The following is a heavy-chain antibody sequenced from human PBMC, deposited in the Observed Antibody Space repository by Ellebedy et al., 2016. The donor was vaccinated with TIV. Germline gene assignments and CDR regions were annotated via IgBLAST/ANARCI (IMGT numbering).Heavy chain of an antibody. D-gene: IGHD3-10*01. J-gene: IGHJ6*04. CDR3: AKDRYGSGSYSTGMDV. CDR1: GFTFSGYW. CDR2: IKEDGSEK. Sequence: GGSLRLXXAASGFTFSGYWISWVRQAPGKGLEWVANIKEDGSEKYYVDSVKGRFTISRDNSKNTLYVQMDSLRTEDTAVYHCAKDRYGSGSYSTGMDVWGEGTTVTVSS. V-gene: IGHV3-7*01.